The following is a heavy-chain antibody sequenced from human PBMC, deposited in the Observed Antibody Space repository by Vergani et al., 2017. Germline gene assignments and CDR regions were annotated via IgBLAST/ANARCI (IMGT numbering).Heavy chain of an antibody. Sequence: QLQLQESGPGLLKPSETLSLTCSVSGTSISGSSDNWGGIRQPPGKGREWIGSIFYTGTSYYNPTLESRATNSVDTSKNQFSLKLKSVTAADTAVYYCARYNKQLRPRAFDLWGQGTMVTVSS. CDR2: IFYTGTS. J-gene: IGHJ3*01. D-gene: IGHD4-23*01. CDR1: GTSISGSSDN. V-gene: IGHV4-39*01. CDR3: ARYNKQLRPRAFDL.